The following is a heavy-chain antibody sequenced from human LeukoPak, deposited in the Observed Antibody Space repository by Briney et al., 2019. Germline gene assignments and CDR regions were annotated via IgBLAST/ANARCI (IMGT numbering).Heavy chain of an antibody. Sequence: GGSLRLSCEASGFTFSDYYMSWIRQAPGKGLEWVSYISSSGSTIYYADSVKGRLTISRDNAKNSLYLQMTSLRAEDTAVYYCARASPTVGNWFDPWGQGTLVTVSS. CDR1: GFTFSDYY. V-gene: IGHV3-11*01. J-gene: IGHJ5*02. D-gene: IGHD4-23*01. CDR3: ARASPTVGNWFDP. CDR2: ISSSGSTI.